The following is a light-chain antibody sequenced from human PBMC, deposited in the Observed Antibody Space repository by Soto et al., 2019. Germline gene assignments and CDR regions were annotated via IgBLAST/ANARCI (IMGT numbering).Light chain of an antibody. CDR2: EDN. Sequence: NFILTQPHSVSESPGKTVTISCTGSSGSIASNYVQWYQQRPGSAPTTVIYEDNQRPSGVPDRFSGSIDSSSNSASLTISGLKTEDEADYYCQSYDSSNHRVVFGGGTKLTVL. CDR3: QSYDSSNHRVV. J-gene: IGLJ2*01. V-gene: IGLV6-57*02. CDR1: SGSIASNY.